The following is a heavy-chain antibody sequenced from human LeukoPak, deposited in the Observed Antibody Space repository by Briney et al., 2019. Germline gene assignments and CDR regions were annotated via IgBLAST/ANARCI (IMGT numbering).Heavy chain of an antibody. CDR2: TYYRSKWYN. D-gene: IGHD3-10*01. V-gene: IGHV6-1*01. Sequence: SQTLSLTCAISGDSVSSNSAAWNWIRQSPSRGLEWLGRTYYRSKWYNDHAVSVKSRITINPDTSKNQFSLQLNSVTPEDTAVYYCARGLLWFGESYTSPSNWFDPWGQGTLVTVSS. CDR3: ARGLLWFGESYTSPSNWFDP. CDR1: GDSVSSNSAA. J-gene: IGHJ5*02.